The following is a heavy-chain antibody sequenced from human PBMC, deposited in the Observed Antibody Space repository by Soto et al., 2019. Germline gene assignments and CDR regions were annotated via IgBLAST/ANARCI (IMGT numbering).Heavy chain of an antibody. CDR3: ARCRRSGRYCSSTSCYALRCAAAFDI. CDR2: INHSGST. CDR1: GGSFSGYY. Sequence: SETLSLTCAVYGGSFSGYYWSWIRQPPGKGLEWIGEINHSGSTNYNPSLKSRVTISVDTSKNQFSLKLSSVTAADTAVYYCARCRRSGRYCSSTSCYALRCAAAFDIWGQGTMVTVSS. V-gene: IGHV4-34*01. D-gene: IGHD2-2*01. J-gene: IGHJ3*02.